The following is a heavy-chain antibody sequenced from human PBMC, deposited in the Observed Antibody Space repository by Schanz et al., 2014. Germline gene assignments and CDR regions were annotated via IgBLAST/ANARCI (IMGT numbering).Heavy chain of an antibody. Sequence: QVQLVQSGAEVKKPGASVKLSCKASNYIFTKYYIHCVRQAPGQGLEWMGKINPSSGTTRIAQNFQGRLTVTTDTTTSTVSMELSSLRSEDTAVYYCARRGFFDSTSIDSWGQGTPVTVSS. CDR2: INPSSGTT. J-gene: IGHJ4*02. D-gene: IGHD2-2*01. V-gene: IGHV1-46*03. CDR3: ARRGFFDSTSIDS. CDR1: NYIFTKYY.